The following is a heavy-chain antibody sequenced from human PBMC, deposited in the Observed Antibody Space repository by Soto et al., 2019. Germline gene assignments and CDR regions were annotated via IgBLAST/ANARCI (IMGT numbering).Heavy chain of an antibody. Sequence: GGSLRLSCAASGFTFSSYWMSWVRQAPGKGLEWVANIKQDGSEKYYVDSVKGRFTISRDNTKNSLYLQMNSLRAEDTAVYYCARDSNTTMDYYYYYYGMAVWGQGTTVTVSS. D-gene: IGHD5-18*01. CDR3: ARDSNTTMDYYYYYYGMAV. CDR2: IKQDGSEK. J-gene: IGHJ6*02. CDR1: GFTFSSYW. V-gene: IGHV3-7*01.